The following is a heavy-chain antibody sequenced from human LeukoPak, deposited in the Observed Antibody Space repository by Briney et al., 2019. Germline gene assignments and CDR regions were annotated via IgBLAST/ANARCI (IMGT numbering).Heavy chain of an antibody. J-gene: IGHJ6*03. CDR3: ARAREYYYGSGSYYNSPPYYMDV. CDR1: GGSFSGYY. CDR2: INHSGST. D-gene: IGHD3-10*01. Sequence: SETLSLTCAVYGGSFSGYYWSWIRQPPGKGLEWIGEINHSGSTDYNPSLKSRVTISVDTSKNQFSLKLSSVTAADTAVYYCARAREYYYGSGSYYNSPPYYMDVWGKGTTVTVSS. V-gene: IGHV4-34*01.